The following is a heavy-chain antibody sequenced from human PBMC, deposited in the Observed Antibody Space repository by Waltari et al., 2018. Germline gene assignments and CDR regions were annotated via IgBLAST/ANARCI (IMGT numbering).Heavy chain of an antibody. CDR3: AKDYDSSGYYPPQSGYFDY. D-gene: IGHD3-22*01. J-gene: IGHJ4*02. CDR1: GFSVGTYG. Sequence: QVQLVESGGGVVQPGRSLRLSCAASGFSVGTYGMPWVRQAPGKGLEWVAHIWSDGNDKYYADSVTGRFTISRDNSKNTLYLQMNSLRAEDTAVYYCAKDYDSSGYYPPQSGYFDYWGQGTLVIVSS. V-gene: IGHV3-33*06. CDR2: IWSDGNDK.